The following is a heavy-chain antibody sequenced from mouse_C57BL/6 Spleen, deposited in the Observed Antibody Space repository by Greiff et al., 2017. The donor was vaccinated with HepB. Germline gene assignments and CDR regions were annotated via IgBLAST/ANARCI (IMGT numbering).Heavy chain of an antibody. CDR2: INPNNGGT. D-gene: IGHD2-2*01. CDR1: GYTFTDYY. CDR3: ASEGYEGGYYFDY. Sequence: EVQLQQSGPELVKPGASVKISCKASGYTFTDYYMNWVKQSHGKSLEWIGDINPNNGGTSYNQKFKGKATLTVDKSSSTAYMELRSLTSEDSAVYYCASEGYEGGYYFDYWGQSTTLTVSS. J-gene: IGHJ2*01. V-gene: IGHV1-26*01.